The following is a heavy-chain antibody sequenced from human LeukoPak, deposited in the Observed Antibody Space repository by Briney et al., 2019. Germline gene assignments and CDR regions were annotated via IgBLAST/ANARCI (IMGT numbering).Heavy chain of an antibody. CDR3: ARAAQYYYDSSGYPPYYFDY. Sequence: PSETLSLTCAVYGGSFSGYYWSWIRQPPGKGLEWIGEINHSGSTNYNPSLKSRVTISVDTSKNQFSLKLSSVTAADTAVYYCARAAQYYYDSSGYPPYYFDYWGQGTLVTVSS. CDR1: GGSFSGYY. D-gene: IGHD3-22*01. V-gene: IGHV4-34*01. J-gene: IGHJ4*02. CDR2: INHSGST.